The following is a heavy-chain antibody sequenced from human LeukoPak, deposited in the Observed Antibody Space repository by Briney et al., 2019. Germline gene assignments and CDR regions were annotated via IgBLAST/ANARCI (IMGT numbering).Heavy chain of an antibody. CDR3: ARLVAGTWRFDY. CDR1: GGSISSSSYY. Sequence: PSETLSLTCTVSGGSISSSSYYWGWIRQPPGKRLEWIGNIYYSGSTYYNPSLKSRLTISVDTSNKQFSLKLSSVTAADTAVYYCARLVAGTWRFDYWGQGTLVTVSS. D-gene: IGHD6-19*01. J-gene: IGHJ4*02. CDR2: IYYSGST. V-gene: IGHV4-39*01.